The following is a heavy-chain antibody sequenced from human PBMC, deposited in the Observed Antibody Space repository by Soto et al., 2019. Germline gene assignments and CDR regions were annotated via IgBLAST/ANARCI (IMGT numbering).Heavy chain of an antibody. Sequence: ASVKVSCKASGYTFTSYGVSWVRQAPGQGLEWVGWTSPYNGNTNYAQKLQGRVTLTTDTSTDTAYVEVRSLRSDDTAMYYCVRNAQWAFDIWGQGTMVT. CDR3: VRNAQWAFDI. D-gene: IGHD1-1*01. CDR2: TSPYNGNT. V-gene: IGHV1-18*01. CDR1: GYTFTSYG. J-gene: IGHJ3*02.